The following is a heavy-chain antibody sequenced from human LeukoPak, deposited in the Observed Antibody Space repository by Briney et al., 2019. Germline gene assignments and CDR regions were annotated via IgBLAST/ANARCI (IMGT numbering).Heavy chain of an antibody. CDR1: RFTFSSYG. J-gene: IGHJ6*02. CDR2: IWYDGSNK. V-gene: IGHV3-33*01. CDR3: AREGFRGYSGYDHRGPDPATRDYYYYGMDV. D-gene: IGHD5-12*01. Sequence: GRSLRLSCAASRFTFSSYGMHWVRQAPGKGLEWVAVIWYDGSNKYYADSVKGRFTISRDNSKNTLYLQMNSLRAEDTAVYYCAREGFRGYSGYDHRGPDPATRDYYYYGMDVWGQGTTVTVSS.